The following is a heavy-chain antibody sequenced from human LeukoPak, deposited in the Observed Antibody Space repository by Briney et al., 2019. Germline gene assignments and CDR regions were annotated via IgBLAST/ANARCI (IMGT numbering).Heavy chain of an antibody. D-gene: IGHD3-3*01. J-gene: IGHJ3*02. Sequence: GGSLRLSCAASGFTFSSYAMTWVRQAPGKGLEWVSGISDSGGTTYYADSVKGRFTISRDNSKNTLYLQMNSLRAEDTAVYYCAKAYYDFWSGYLDAFDIWGQGTMVTVSS. CDR2: ISDSGGTT. CDR1: GFTFSSYA. V-gene: IGHV3-23*01. CDR3: AKAYYDFWSGYLDAFDI.